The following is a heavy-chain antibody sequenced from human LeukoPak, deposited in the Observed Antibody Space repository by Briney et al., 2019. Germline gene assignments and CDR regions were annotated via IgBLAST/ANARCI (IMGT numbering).Heavy chain of an antibody. Sequence: ASMKVSCKASGYTFIDYYMHWMRQAPGQGPEWMGWINPNTGGTNFAQKFQGRVIMTRDTSISTAYMELRSLTSDDTAVYYCASIVQRTAAAAFDIWGQGTMVTVSS. V-gene: IGHV1-2*02. D-gene: IGHD2-21*01. CDR1: GYTFIDYY. CDR3: ASIVQRTAAAAFDI. J-gene: IGHJ3*02. CDR2: INPNTGGT.